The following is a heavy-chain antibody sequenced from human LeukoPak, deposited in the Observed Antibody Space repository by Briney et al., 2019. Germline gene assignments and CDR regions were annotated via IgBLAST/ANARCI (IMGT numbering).Heavy chain of an antibody. CDR3: ARVGSSSWYGLFDY. Sequence: SETLSLTCAVSGGSISSSNWWSWVRQPPGKGLELIGEIYHSGSTNYNPSLKSRVTISVDKSKNQFSLKLSSVTAADTAVYYCARVGSSSWYGLFDYWGQGTLVTVSS. V-gene: IGHV4-4*02. D-gene: IGHD6-13*01. J-gene: IGHJ4*02. CDR1: GGSISSSNW. CDR2: IYHSGST.